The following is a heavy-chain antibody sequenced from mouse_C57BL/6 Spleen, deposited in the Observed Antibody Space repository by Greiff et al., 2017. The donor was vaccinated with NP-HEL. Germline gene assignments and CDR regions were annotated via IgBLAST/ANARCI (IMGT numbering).Heavy chain of an antibody. CDR3: ARAGGSSYHFDY. CDR1: GYTFTSYW. CDR2: IYPSDSET. J-gene: IGHJ2*01. D-gene: IGHD1-1*01. Sequence: QVQLKQSGAELVRPGSSVKLSCKASGYTFTSYWMDWVKQRPGQGLEWIGNIYPSDSETHYNQKFKDKATLTVDKSSSTAYMQLSSLTSEDSAVYYCARAGGSSYHFDYWGQGTTLTVSS. V-gene: IGHV1-61*01.